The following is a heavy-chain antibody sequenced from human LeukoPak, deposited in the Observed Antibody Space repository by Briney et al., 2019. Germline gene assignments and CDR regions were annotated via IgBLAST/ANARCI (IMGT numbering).Heavy chain of an antibody. CDR2: FDPEDGET. CDR3: ATLHRGYYDSSGYYFAALDI. V-gene: IGHV1-24*01. D-gene: IGHD3-22*01. CDR1: GYTLTELS. Sequence: ASVKVSCKVSGYTLTELSMHWVRQAPGKGLEWMGGFDPEDGETIYAQKFQGRVTMTEDTSTDTAYMELSSLRSEDTAVYYCATLHRGYYDSSGYYFAALDIWGQGTMVTVSS. J-gene: IGHJ3*02.